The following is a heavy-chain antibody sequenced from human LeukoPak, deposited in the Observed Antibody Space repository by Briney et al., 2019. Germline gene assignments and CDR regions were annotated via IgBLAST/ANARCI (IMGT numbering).Heavy chain of an antibody. Sequence: SETLSLTCTVSGGSISSGGYYWSWIRQHPGKGLEWIGYIYYSGSTYYNPSLKSRVTISVDTSKNQFSLKLSSVTAADTAVYYCARKGPATFDYWGQGTLVTVSS. V-gene: IGHV4-31*03. CDR3: ARKGPATFDY. J-gene: IGHJ4*02. D-gene: IGHD1-26*01. CDR1: GGSISSGGYY. CDR2: IYYSGST.